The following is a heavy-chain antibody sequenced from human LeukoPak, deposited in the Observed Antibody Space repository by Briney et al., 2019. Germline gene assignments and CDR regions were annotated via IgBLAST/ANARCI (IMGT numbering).Heavy chain of an antibody. CDR2: INAGNGNT. CDR1: GYTFTNYA. CDR3: ARDVVVAAKGRNYFDY. V-gene: IGHV1-3*01. J-gene: IGHJ4*02. Sequence: ASVKVSCKASGYTFTNYAMHWVRQAPGQRLEWMGWINAGNGNTKYSQKFQGRVTITRDTSASTAYMELSSLRSEDTAVYYCARDVVVAAKGRNYFDYWGQGTLVTVSS. D-gene: IGHD2-15*01.